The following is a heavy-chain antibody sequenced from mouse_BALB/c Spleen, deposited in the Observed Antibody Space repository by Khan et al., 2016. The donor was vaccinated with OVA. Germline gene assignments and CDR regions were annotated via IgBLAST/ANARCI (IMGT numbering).Heavy chain of an antibody. V-gene: IGHV3-2*02. CDR2: ISYSGST. Sequence: EVQLQESGPGLVKPSQSLFLTCTVTGYSITSGYGWNWIRQFPGNKLEWMGYISYSGSTNYNPSLKSRISNTRDTSKNQFFLQLNSVTTEDTATYYCARTARIKYWGQGTTLTVSS. CDR1: GYSITSGYG. J-gene: IGHJ2*01. D-gene: IGHD1-2*01. CDR3: ARTARIKY.